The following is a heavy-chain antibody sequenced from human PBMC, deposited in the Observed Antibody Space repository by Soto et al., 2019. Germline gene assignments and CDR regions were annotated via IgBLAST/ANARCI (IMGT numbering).Heavy chain of an antibody. Sequence: QVQLVQSGAEVKKPGSSVKVSCKASGGTFSSYAISWVRQAPGQGLEWMGGILPIFGTANYAQKFQGRVMITADEYTSTAYMELSSLRSEDTAVYYCARGGDGYKPTDSFDPWGQGTLVTVS. J-gene: IGHJ5*02. CDR3: ARGGDGYKPTDSFDP. D-gene: IGHD5-12*01. V-gene: IGHV1-69*01. CDR2: ILPIFGTA. CDR1: GGTFSSYA.